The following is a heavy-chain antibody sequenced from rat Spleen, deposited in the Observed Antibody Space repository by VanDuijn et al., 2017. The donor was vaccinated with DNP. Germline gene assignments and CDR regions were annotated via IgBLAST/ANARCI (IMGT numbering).Heavy chain of an antibody. Sequence: EVQLVESGGGLVQPGRSLKLSCAASGFTFSDDYMAWVRQTPKKGLEWVAAISSEGSPTYYGDSVKGRFSLSRDNAKSTLYLQVNSLRSEDTATYYCTSNPHIRTAAPFDYWGQGVMVTVSS. J-gene: IGHJ2*01. CDR3: TSNPHIRTAAPFDY. D-gene: IGHD3-8*01. V-gene: IGHV5-22*01. CDR2: ISSEGSPT. CDR1: GFTFSDDY.